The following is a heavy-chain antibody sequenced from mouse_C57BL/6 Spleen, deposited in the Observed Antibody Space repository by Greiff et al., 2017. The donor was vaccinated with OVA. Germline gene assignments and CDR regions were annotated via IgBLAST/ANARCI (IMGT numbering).Heavy chain of an antibody. CDR3: ARSRRGYAMDY. CDR1: GYTFTSYW. V-gene: IGHV1-52*01. Sequence: QVQLQQSGAELVRPGSSVKLSCKASGYTFTSYWMHWVKQRPIQGLEWIGNIDPSDSETHYNQKFKDKATLTVDKSSSTAYMQLSSLTSEDSAVYYCARSRRGYAMDYWGQGTSVTVSS. J-gene: IGHJ4*01. CDR2: IDPSDSET.